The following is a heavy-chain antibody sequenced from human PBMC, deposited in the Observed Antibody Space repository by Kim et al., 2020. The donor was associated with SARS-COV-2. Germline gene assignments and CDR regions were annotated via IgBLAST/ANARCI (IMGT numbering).Heavy chain of an antibody. V-gene: IGHV3-23*03. CDR2: IYSGGSST. J-gene: IGHJ4*02. CDR1: GFTFSSYA. CDR3: ARGGWLQG. Sequence: GGSLRLSCAASGFTFSSYAMSWVRQAPGKGLEWVSVIYSGGSSTYYADSVKGRFTISRDNSKNTLYLQMNSLRAEDTAVYYCARGGWLQGWGQGTLVTVSS. D-gene: IGHD5-12*01.